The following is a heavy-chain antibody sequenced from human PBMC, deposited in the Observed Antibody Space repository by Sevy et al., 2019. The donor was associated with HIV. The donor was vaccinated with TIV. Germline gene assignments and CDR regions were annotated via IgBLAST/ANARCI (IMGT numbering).Heavy chain of an antibody. CDR1: RFTFSDYY. Sequence: GGSLRLSCAASRFTFSDYYMSWIRQAPGKGLEWVSYISSGGTTMYYADSLKGRFTISRDNAKNSLYLQMNSLRAEDTAVYYCARVRYNSGSYYFDYWGQGTLVTVSS. J-gene: IGHJ4*02. CDR2: ISSGGTTM. D-gene: IGHD1-1*01. CDR3: ARVRYNSGSYYFDY. V-gene: IGHV3-11*01.